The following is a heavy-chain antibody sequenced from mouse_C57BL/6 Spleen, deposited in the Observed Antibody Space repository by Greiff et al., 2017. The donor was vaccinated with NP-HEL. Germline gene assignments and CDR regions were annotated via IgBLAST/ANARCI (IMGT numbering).Heavy chain of an antibody. CDR3: ARSALLRYFDY. V-gene: IGHV5-17*01. J-gene: IGHJ2*01. Sequence: EVKLMESGGGLVKPGGSLKLSCAASGFTFSDYGMHWVRQAPEKGLEWVAYISSGSSTIYYADPVKGRFTFSRDNAKNTLFLQMTSLRAEDTAMYYCARSALLRYFDYWGQGTTLTVST. D-gene: IGHD1-1*01. CDR1: GFTFSDYG. CDR2: ISSGSSTI.